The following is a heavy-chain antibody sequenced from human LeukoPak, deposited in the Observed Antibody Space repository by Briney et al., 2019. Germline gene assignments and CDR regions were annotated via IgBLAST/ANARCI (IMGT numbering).Heavy chain of an antibody. CDR2: ISWNSGSI. V-gene: IGHV3-9*01. CDR3: AKDSHRYSSSWEKYFQH. J-gene: IGHJ1*01. CDR1: GFTFDDYA. Sequence: GGSLRLSCAASGFTFDDYAMHWVRHAPGKGLEWVSGISWNSGSIVYADSVKGRFTISRDNAKNSLYLQMNSLRAEDTALYYCAKDSHRYSSSWEKYFQHWGQGTLVTVPS. D-gene: IGHD6-13*01.